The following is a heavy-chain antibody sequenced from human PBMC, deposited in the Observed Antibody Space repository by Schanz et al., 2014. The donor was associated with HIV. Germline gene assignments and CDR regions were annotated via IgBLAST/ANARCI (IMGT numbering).Heavy chain of an antibody. J-gene: IGHJ4*02. CDR1: GFTFSSYG. CDR2: IWHDGSNK. D-gene: IGHD3-3*01. Sequence: QVQLVESGGGVVQPGRSLRLSCAASGFTFSSYGMHWVRQAPGKGLEWVAVIWHDGSNKYYADSVKGRFTTSRDNSKNTLYLQMNSLRAEDTAVYYCARAPSDFWMAYFDYWGQGTLVTVSS. CDR3: ARAPSDFWMAYFDY. V-gene: IGHV3-33*01.